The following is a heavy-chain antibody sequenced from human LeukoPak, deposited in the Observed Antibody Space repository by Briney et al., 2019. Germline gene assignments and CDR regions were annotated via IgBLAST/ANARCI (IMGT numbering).Heavy chain of an antibody. V-gene: IGHV3-23*01. CDR3: AKDREFGVVILLFDP. D-gene: IGHD3-3*01. J-gene: IGHJ5*02. CDR1: GFTFSSYA. CDR2: ISGSGGST. Sequence: GGSLRLSCAASGFTFSSYAMSWVRQAPGKGLEWVSGISGSGGSTYYADSVKGRFTISRDNSKNTLYLQMNSLRAEDTAVYYCAKDREFGVVILLFDPWGQGTLVTVSS.